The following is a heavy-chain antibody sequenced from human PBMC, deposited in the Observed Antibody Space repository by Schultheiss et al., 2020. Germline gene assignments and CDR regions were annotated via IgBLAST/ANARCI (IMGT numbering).Heavy chain of an antibody. J-gene: IGHJ6*02. D-gene: IGHD6-13*01. CDR1: GGSISSGGYF. Sequence: SETLSLTCTVSGGSISSGGYFWSWIRQHPGKGLEWIGYIYYSGSTYYNPSLKSRVTISVDTSKNQFSLKLSSVTAADTAVYYCARDISSSSWYDYYYYGMDVWGQGTTVTVSS. CDR2: IYYSGST. V-gene: IGHV4-31*03. CDR3: ARDISSSSWYDYYYYGMDV.